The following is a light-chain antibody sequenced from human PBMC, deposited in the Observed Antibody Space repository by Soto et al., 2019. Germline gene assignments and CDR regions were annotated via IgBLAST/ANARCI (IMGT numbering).Light chain of an antibody. CDR1: SSNIGAGYD. Sequence: QSVLTQPPSMSGAPGQRVTISCTGSSSNIGAGYDVHWYQQHPGTAPKLLIFDNNKRPSGVPDRFSGSKSDTSASLSITGLQAEDEADYYCQSFDTSLSGFVVFGGGTKLPVL. V-gene: IGLV1-40*01. CDR3: QSFDTSLSGFVV. CDR2: DNN. J-gene: IGLJ2*01.